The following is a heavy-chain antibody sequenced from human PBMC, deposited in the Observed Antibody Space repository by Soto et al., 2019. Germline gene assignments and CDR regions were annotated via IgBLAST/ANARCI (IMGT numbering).Heavy chain of an antibody. CDR1: GGSISSGGYS. D-gene: IGHD3-3*01. Sequence: QLQLQESGSGLVKPSQTLSLTCAVSGGSISSGGYSWSWIRQPPGKGLEWIGYIYHSGSTYYNPSLKSRVTISVDRSKNQFSLKLSSVTAADTAVYYCARTHDFWSGFYFDYWGQGTLVTVSS. CDR2: IYHSGST. V-gene: IGHV4-30-2*01. J-gene: IGHJ4*02. CDR3: ARTHDFWSGFYFDY.